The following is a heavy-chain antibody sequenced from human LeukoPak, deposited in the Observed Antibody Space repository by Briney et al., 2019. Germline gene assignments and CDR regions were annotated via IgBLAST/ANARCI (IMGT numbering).Heavy chain of an antibody. J-gene: IGHJ4*02. V-gene: IGHV4-31*03. CDR1: GGSISSGGYY. D-gene: IGHD2-21*01. Sequence: PSETLSLTCTVSGGSISSGGYYWSWIRQHPGKGLEWIGYIYYSGSTYYNPSLKSRVTISVDTSKNQFSLKLSSVTAADTAVYYCARVVVPSFFDYWGQGTLVTVSS. CDR2: IYYSGST. CDR3: ARVVVPSFFDY.